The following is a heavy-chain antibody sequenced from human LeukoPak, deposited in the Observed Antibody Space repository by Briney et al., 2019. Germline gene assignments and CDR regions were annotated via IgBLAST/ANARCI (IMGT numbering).Heavy chain of an antibody. J-gene: IGHJ4*02. CDR2: INPNSGGT. D-gene: IGHD3-16*02. Sequence: ASVKVSCMASGYTFTGYYMHWVRQAPGQGLEWMGWINPNSGGTNYAQKFQGRVTMTRDTSISTAYTELSRLRSDDTAVYYCARGWGYDYVWGSYRRLDYWGQGTLVTVSS. V-gene: IGHV1-2*02. CDR3: ARGWGYDYVWGSYRRLDY. CDR1: GYTFTGYY.